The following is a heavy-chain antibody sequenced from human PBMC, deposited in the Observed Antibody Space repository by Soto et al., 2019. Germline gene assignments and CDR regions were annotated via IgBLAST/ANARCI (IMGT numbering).Heavy chain of an antibody. CDR1: GFTFSSYG. J-gene: IGHJ6*02. CDR2: ISYDGSNK. V-gene: IGHV3-30*18. CDR3: AKQRQSSSSWYFYYYYGMDV. Sequence: GSLRLSCAASGFTFSSYGMYWVRQAPGKGLVWVAVISYDGSNKYYADSVKGRFTISRDNSKDTLYLQMNSLRAEDTAVYYCAKQRQSSSSWYFYYYYGMDVRGQGTTVTVSS. D-gene: IGHD6-13*01.